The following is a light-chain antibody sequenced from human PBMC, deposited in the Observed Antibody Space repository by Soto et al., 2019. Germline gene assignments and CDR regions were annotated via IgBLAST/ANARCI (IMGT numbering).Light chain of an antibody. CDR3: QQSYSTPPT. CDR1: QTIKSY. Sequence: DIQMTHSPSSLSASVLDIVTITFRASQTIKSYLNLYQVKLGKAPKLLIYTASSLQSGVPSRFSGSESGTEFTLTISSLQPEDFATYYCQQSYSTPPTFGQGTRLEIK. CDR2: TAS. J-gene: IGKJ5*01. V-gene: IGKV1-39*01.